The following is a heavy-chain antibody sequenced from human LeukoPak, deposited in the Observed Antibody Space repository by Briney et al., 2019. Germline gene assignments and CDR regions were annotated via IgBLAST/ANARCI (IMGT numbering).Heavy chain of an antibody. Sequence: GGSLRLSCAASGFTFSGYGMHWVRQAPGKGLEWVAFIRYDGSNEYYSDSVKGRFTISRDNSKNTLSLQMNSLRAEDTAVYYCAKGATTVTTIYLFDYWGQGTLVTVS. CDR1: GFTFSGYG. V-gene: IGHV3-30*02. J-gene: IGHJ4*02. CDR2: IRYDGSNE. D-gene: IGHD4-17*01. CDR3: AKGATTVTTIYLFDY.